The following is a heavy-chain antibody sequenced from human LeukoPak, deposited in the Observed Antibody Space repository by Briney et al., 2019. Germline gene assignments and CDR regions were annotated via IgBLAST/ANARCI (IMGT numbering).Heavy chain of an antibody. D-gene: IGHD1-7*01. J-gene: IGHJ5*02. Sequence: PGGSLRLSCSASGFTFISYSMNWVRQAPGKGLEWLAYISSSSSIYYAASVKGRFTISRDNAKNSLYLQMNSLGAGDTAMYYCTRDLAWNFPWGQGTLVTVSS. V-gene: IGHV3-48*01. CDR2: ISSSSSI. CDR3: TRDLAWNFP. CDR1: GFTFISYS.